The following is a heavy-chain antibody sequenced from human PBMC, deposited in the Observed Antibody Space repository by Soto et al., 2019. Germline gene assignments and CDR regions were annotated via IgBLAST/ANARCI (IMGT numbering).Heavy chain of an antibody. CDR3: ARDRGYSYGFDY. CDR2: TSYDGSNK. D-gene: IGHD5-18*01. Sequence: QVQLVESGGGVVQPGRSLRLSCAASGFTISSYAMHWVRQAPGKGLEWVAVTSYDGSNKYYADSVKGRFIISRDNSKNTLYLQMNSLRAEDTAVYYCARDRGYSYGFDYWGQGTLVTVSS. CDR1: GFTISSYA. J-gene: IGHJ4*02. V-gene: IGHV3-30-3*01.